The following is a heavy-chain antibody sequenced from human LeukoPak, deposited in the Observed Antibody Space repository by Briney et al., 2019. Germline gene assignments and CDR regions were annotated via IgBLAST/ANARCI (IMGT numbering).Heavy chain of an antibody. V-gene: IGHV3-7*01. D-gene: IGHD3-16*02. CDR1: GFTFSTYG. Sequence: GRSLRLSCAASGFTFSTYGMHWVRQAPGKGLEWVANVKLDGSEKYYVDSVKGRFTISRDNAKKSLYLQMNSLRDEDTAVYYCARDFFAFGGVIALLDYWGQGTLVTVSS. CDR3: ARDFFAFGGVIALLDY. CDR2: VKLDGSEK. J-gene: IGHJ4*02.